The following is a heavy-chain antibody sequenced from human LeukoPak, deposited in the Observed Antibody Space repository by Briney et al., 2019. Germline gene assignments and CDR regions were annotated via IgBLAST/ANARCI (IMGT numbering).Heavy chain of an antibody. V-gene: IGHV5-10-1*01. D-gene: IGHD5-18*01. CDR1: GYSFTSYW. Sequence: GESLKISCKGSGYSFTSYWIGWVRQMPGKGLEWMGRIDPSDSYTNYSPSFQGHVTISADKSISTAYLQWSSLKASDTAMYYCARRRPYSYGYRGDAFDIWGQGTMVTVSP. CDR3: ARRRPYSYGYRGDAFDI. CDR2: IDPSDSYT. J-gene: IGHJ3*02.